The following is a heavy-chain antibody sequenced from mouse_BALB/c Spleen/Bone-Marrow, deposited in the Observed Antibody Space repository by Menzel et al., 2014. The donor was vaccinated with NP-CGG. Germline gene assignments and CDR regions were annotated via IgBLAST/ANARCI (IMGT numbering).Heavy chain of an antibody. D-gene: IGHD4-1*01. V-gene: IGHV1-54*01. CDR3: ARCLTGTSALDF. CDR2: INPGSGGT. Sequence: QVQLQQSGAELVRPGTSVKVSCKASGYAFTNYLIEWVKQRPGQGLEWIGVINPGSGGTSYNEKFRGKATLTADKSSSTAYMQLSSLAADDSAVYFCARCLTGTSALDFWGQGTSVTGST. CDR1: GYAFTNYL. J-gene: IGHJ4*01.